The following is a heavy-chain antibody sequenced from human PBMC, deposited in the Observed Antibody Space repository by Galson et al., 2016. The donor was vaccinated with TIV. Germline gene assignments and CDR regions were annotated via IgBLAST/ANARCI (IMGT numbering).Heavy chain of an antibody. D-gene: IGHD5-18*01. J-gene: IGHJ4*02. CDR3: ATVNTNSRKYFDY. Sequence: SLRLSCAVSGFSVKNAYMSWVRQPPGRGLEWLSLIYGADDTYYADSVEGRFTTSRDKSENTLSLQMDSLRAEDTAVYYCATVNTNSRKYFDYWGQGIQVTVS. CDR1: GFSVKNAY. V-gene: IGHV3-53*01. CDR2: IYGADDT.